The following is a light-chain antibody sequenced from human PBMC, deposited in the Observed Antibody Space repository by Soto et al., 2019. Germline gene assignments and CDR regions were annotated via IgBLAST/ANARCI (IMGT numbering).Light chain of an antibody. V-gene: IGKV3-11*01. CDR1: QSVSSY. CDR3: QQYGGGPWT. CDR2: DAS. Sequence: EIVLTQSPATLSLSPWERATLSCRASQSVSSYLAWYQQKPGQAPRLLIYDASNRATGIPDRFSGSGSGTDFTLTIRRLEPEDFAVFYCQQYGGGPWTFGQGTKV. J-gene: IGKJ1*01.